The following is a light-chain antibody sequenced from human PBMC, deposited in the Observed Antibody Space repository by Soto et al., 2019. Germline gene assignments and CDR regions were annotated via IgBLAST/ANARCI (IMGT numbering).Light chain of an antibody. CDR2: DVI. V-gene: IGLV2-14*01. Sequence: QSMLTQPASVSGSPGQTITISCTWTSSDFGDYNYVSWYQQHPGKAPKLILYDVINRPSGVSDRFSGSKSGYTASLTISGFLPEDEADYYCISYTSSSTSYVIGTGTKVTVL. CDR3: ISYTSSSTSYV. CDR1: SSDFGDYNY. J-gene: IGLJ1*01.